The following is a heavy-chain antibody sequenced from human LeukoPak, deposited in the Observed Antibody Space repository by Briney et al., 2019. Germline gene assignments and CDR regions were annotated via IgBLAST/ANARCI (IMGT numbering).Heavy chain of an antibody. CDR1: GFTFSSYS. CDR2: ISSFSSAI. J-gene: IGHJ4*02. Sequence: PGGSLRLSCAASGFTFSSYSMNWVRQAPGKGLEWVSYISSFSSAIYYADPVKGRFTISRDNANNSLYLQMNSLRVEDTAVYYCARGTYGDYDYWGQGTLVTVSS. V-gene: IGHV3-48*04. CDR3: ARGTYGDYDY. D-gene: IGHD4-17*01.